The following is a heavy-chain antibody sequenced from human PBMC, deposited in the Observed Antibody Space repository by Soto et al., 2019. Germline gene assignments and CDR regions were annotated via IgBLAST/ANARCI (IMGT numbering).Heavy chain of an antibody. J-gene: IGHJ5*02. Sequence: SETLSLTCTVSGGSIIRYYWSWIRQPPGKGLEWIGYIYYSGSTNYNPSLKSRVTISVDTSKNQFSLKLSSVTAADTAVYYCARDLGYCSSTSCYTPYNWFDPWGQGTLVTVSS. V-gene: IGHV4-59*01. D-gene: IGHD2-2*02. CDR3: ARDLGYCSSTSCYTPYNWFDP. CDR1: GGSIIRYY. CDR2: IYYSGST.